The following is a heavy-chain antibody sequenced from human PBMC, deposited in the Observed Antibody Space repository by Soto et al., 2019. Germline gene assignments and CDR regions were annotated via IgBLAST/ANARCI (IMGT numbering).Heavy chain of an antibody. CDR3: ARGHISSTKNWLDP. CDR1: GYTFTSYH. CDR2: MNPNSGNT. Sequence: QVQLVQSGAEVKKPGASVKVSCKGSGYTFTSYHINWVRQATGQGLEWMGWMNPNSGNTGHAQTLQGRVTRAWDTSRSTAYMALSSLRIDDTAMYYCARGHISSTKNWLDPWGQGTLVTVSS. D-gene: IGHD6-6*01. V-gene: IGHV1-8*01. J-gene: IGHJ5*02.